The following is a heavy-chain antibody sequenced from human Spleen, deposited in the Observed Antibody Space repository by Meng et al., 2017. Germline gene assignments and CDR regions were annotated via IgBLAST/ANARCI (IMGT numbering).Heavy chain of an antibody. CDR2: INHSGST. J-gene: IGHJ4*02. CDR1: GGSFSAYY. V-gene: IGHV4-34*01. Sequence: QVERQQWGAGLLKPSETLSLTCVVSGGSFSAYYWSWIRQPPGKGLEWIGEINHSGSTNYNPSLESRATISVDTSQNNLSLKLSSVTAADSAVYYCARGPTTMAHDFDYWGQGTLVTVSS. D-gene: IGHD4-11*01. CDR3: ARGPTTMAHDFDY.